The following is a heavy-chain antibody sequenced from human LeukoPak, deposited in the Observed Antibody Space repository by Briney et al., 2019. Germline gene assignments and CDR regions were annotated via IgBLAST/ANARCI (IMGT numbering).Heavy chain of an antibody. J-gene: IGHJ4*02. CDR1: GFTVSSNY. D-gene: IGHD3-22*01. V-gene: IGHV3-66*01. Sequence: GGSLRLSCAASGFTVSSNYVSWVRQAPGKGLECVSVIYSGGNTYYADSVKGRFTISRDNSKNTLYLQMNSLRAEDTAVYYCARKTDSGGQGDYWGPGTLVTVSS. CDR2: IYSGGNT. CDR3: ARKTDSGGQGDY.